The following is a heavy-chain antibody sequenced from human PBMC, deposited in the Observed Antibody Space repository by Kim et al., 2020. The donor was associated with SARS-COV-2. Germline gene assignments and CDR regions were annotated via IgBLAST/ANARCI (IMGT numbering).Heavy chain of an antibody. Sequence: GRFTLSRDNARNALYLQMDSLRAEDTAVYYCARDSADSNGWYSIPYSFDYWGQGTLVTVSS. V-gene: IGHV3-11*06. J-gene: IGHJ4*02. D-gene: IGHD6-19*01. CDR3: ARDSADSNGWYSIPYSFDY.